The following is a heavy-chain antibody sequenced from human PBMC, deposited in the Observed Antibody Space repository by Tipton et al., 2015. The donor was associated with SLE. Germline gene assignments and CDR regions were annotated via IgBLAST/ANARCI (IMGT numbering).Heavy chain of an antibody. CDR2: IYTSGST. CDR3: AREITMVGGVPNPFDF. Sequence: TLSLTCTVSGGSISSGDYYWNWIRQPAGKGLEWIGHIYTSGSTNYNPSLKSRVTISEDTSKNQFSLKLSSVTAADTAVYYCAREITMVGGVPNPFDFWGQGTLVTVSS. J-gene: IGHJ4*02. V-gene: IGHV4-61*09. CDR1: GGSISSGDYY. D-gene: IGHD3-10*01.